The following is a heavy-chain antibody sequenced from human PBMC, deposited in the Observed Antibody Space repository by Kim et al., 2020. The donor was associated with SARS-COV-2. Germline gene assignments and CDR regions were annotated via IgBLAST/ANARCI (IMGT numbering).Heavy chain of an antibody. V-gene: IGHV4-39*07. D-gene: IGHD3-10*01. CDR3: ARDLYGSGSYYSLAIDY. Sequence: LKSRVTISVDTSKNQVSLKLSSVTAADTAVYYCARDLYGSGSYYSLAIDYWGQGALVTVSS. J-gene: IGHJ4*02.